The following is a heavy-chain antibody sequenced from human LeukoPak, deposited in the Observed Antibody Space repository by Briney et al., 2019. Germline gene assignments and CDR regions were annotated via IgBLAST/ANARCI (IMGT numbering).Heavy chain of an antibody. D-gene: IGHD3-10*01. J-gene: IGHJ4*02. CDR3: AKEYYGSGSYYDY. Sequence: GGSLRLSCVASGFTFSIYALSWVRQAPGKGLEWVAFIRDDGGNRYHADSVKGRFTISRDNSKNTLYLEMNSLRAEDTGVYYCAKEYYGSGSYYDYWGQGTLVTVSS. V-gene: IGHV3-30*02. CDR2: IRDDGGNR. CDR1: GFTFSIYA.